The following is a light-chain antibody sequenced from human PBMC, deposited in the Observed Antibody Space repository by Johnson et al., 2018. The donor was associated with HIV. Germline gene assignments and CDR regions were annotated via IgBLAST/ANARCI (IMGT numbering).Light chain of an antibody. J-gene: IGLJ1*01. CDR2: DNN. V-gene: IGLV1-51*01. Sequence: QSVLTQPPSVSAAPGQKVTISCSGSSSNIRNNFVSWYQQLPGRAPKLLIYDNNKRPSGIPDRFSGSKSGTSATLGITGLQTGDEADYYCGTWDSSLRVGVFVTGTKVTVL. CDR1: SSNIRNNF. CDR3: GTWDSSLRVGV.